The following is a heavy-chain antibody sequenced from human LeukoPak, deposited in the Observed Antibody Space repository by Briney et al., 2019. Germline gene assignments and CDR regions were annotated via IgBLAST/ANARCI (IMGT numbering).Heavy chain of an antibody. V-gene: IGHV4-34*01. J-gene: IGHJ6*03. CDR1: GGSFSGYY. D-gene: IGHD3-10*01. CDR3: ARVRVMVRVIDYYYYMDV. CDR2: INHSGST. Sequence: SETLSLTCAVYGGSFSGYYWSWIRQPPGKGLEWIGEINHSGSTNYNPSLKSRVTISVDTSKNQFSLKLSSVTAADTAVYYCARVRVMVRVIDYYYYMDVWGKGTTVTISS.